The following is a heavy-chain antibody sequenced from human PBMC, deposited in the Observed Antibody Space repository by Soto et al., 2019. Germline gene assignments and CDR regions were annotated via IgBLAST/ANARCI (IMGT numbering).Heavy chain of an antibody. CDR2: IYWNDDK. CDR3: AHRPDDSGYFDH. J-gene: IGHJ4*02. D-gene: IGHD3-22*01. CDR1: GASISSYYW. V-gene: IGHV2-5*01. Sequence: TLSLTCTVSGASISSYYWSWIRQPPGKALEWAALIYWNDDKRYSPSLKSRLTITKDTSKNQVILTVTNTDPVDTATYYCAHRPDDSGYFDHWGQGALVTVSS.